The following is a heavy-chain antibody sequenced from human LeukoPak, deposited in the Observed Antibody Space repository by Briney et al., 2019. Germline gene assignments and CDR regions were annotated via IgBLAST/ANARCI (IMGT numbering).Heavy chain of an antibody. CDR3: ARGGYYYDSSGYSHLPDY. D-gene: IGHD3-22*01. CDR2: IIPIVGTT. Sequence: SVKVSCKASGGTSSSYAISWVRQAPGQGLEWMGGIIPIVGTTNYAQMFQGRVTITADESTSTAYMELSSLRSEDAAVYYCARGGYYYDSSGYSHLPDYWGQGTLVTVS. J-gene: IGHJ4*02. V-gene: IGHV1-69*13. CDR1: GGTSSSYA.